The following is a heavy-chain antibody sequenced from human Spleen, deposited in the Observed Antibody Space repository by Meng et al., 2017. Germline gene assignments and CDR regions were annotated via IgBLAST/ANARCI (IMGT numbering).Heavy chain of an antibody. CDR1: GGSFSGYY. V-gene: IGHV4-34*01. Sequence: SETLSLTCAVYGGSFSGYYWSWIRQPPGKGLEWIGEINHSGSTNYNPSLKSRVTISVDTSKNQFSLKLNSVTAADTAVYYCARDHPVTAVAGTGIPFDYWGQGTLVTVSS. D-gene: IGHD6-19*01. CDR3: ARDHPVTAVAGTGIPFDY. CDR2: INHSGST. J-gene: IGHJ4*02.